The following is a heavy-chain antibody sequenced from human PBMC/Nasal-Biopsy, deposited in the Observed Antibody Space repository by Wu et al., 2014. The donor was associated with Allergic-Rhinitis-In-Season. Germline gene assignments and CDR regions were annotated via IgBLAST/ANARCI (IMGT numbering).Heavy chain of an antibody. CDR3: AKEIGTYSRSWGLYDLSYDMDV. CDR1: GFTFDIYV. V-gene: IGHV3-23*01. CDR2: ISPDGDST. J-gene: IGHJ6*02. Sequence: LRLSCAASGFTFDIYVMTWVRQAPGQGLEWVSSISPDGDSTYYADSVRGRFTISRDNSKNTLYLQMSSLRAEDTAIYYCAKEIGTYSRSWGLYDLSYDMDVWGQGTTVTVS. D-gene: IGHD6-13*01.